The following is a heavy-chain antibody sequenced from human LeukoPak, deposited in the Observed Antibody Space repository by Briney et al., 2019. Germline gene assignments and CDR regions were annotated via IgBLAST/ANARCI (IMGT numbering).Heavy chain of an antibody. V-gene: IGHV3-53*01. J-gene: IGHJ4*02. D-gene: IGHD1-26*01. CDR2: ICSGGST. CDR3: ARDRGVGTNLGFDY. CDR1: GFTVNNKY. Sequence: GGSLRLSCAASGFTVNNKYMSWVRQAPGKGLEWVSVICSGGSTYYAESATGRFTISRDNSNNTVYLHMNSLRAEDTGVYYCARDRGVGTNLGFDYWGQGTLVIVSS.